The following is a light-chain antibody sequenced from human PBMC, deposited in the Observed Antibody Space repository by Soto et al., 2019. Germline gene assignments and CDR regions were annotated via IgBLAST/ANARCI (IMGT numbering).Light chain of an antibody. Sequence: DIQMTQSPSTLSASVGDRVTITCRASQSISSWLAWYQQKPGKAPKLLIYAASSLESGVPSRFSGSGSGTEFTLTIISLQPDDFATNYCQQYNSYSWTFGQGTKVDI. CDR3: QQYNSYSWT. CDR2: AAS. J-gene: IGKJ1*01. V-gene: IGKV1-5*01. CDR1: QSISSW.